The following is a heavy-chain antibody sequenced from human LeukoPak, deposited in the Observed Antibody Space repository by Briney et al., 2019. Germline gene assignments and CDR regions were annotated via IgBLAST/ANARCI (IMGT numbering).Heavy chain of an antibody. Sequence: SETLSLTCAVYGRSFSYYYWSWVRQPPGKGLEWTGEINHSGSTNYNPSLKSRVTISVDTSKNPFSLRLSSVPAADWAVYYCPRCDEFHGSGIFRTYYMDVWGKGTTVTVSS. CDR3: PRCDEFHGSGIFRTYYMDV. CDR1: GRSFSYYY. V-gene: IGHV4-34*01. D-gene: IGHD3-10*01. J-gene: IGHJ6*03. CDR2: INHSGST.